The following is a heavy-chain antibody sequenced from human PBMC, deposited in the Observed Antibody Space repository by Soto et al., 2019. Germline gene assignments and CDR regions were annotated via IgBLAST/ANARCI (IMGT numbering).Heavy chain of an antibody. CDR1: GFTFSSYA. Sequence: QVQLVESGGGVVQPGRSLRLSCAASGFTFSSYAMHWVRQAPGKGLEWVAVISYDGSNKYYADSVKGRFTISRDNSKNTLYLQMNSLRAEDTAVYYCARDRGGGGYFDYWGQGTLVTLSS. D-gene: IGHD3-10*01. CDR2: ISYDGSNK. CDR3: ARDRGGGGYFDY. V-gene: IGHV3-30-3*01. J-gene: IGHJ4*02.